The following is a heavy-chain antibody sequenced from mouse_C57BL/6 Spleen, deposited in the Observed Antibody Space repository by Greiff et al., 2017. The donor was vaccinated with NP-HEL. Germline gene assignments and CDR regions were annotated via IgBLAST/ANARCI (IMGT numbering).Heavy chain of an antibody. D-gene: IGHD4-1*01. V-gene: IGHV3-6*01. CDR1: GYSITSGYY. Sequence: EVKLQESGPGLVKPSQSLSLTCSVTGYSITSGYYWNWIRQFPGNQLEWMGYIRYDGSNNYNPSLKNRISITRDTSKNQFFRKLNSVTTEDTATYYCASGELGLDYRGQGTTLTVSS. CDR3: ASGELGLDY. J-gene: IGHJ2*01. CDR2: IRYDGSN.